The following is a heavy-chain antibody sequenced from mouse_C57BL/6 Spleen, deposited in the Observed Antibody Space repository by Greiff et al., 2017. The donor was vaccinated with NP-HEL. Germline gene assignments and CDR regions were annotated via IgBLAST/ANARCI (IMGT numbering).Heavy chain of an antibody. D-gene: IGHD2-4*01. Sequence: EVQLVESGGDLVKPGGSLKLSCAASGFTFSSYGMSWVRQTPDKRLEWVATISSGGSYTYYPDSVKGRFTISRDNAKNTLYLQMSSLKSEDTAMYYCARQGGLRGAWFAYWGQGTLVTVSA. CDR1: GFTFSSYG. J-gene: IGHJ3*01. CDR3: ARQGGLRGAWFAY. CDR2: ISSGGSYT. V-gene: IGHV5-6*01.